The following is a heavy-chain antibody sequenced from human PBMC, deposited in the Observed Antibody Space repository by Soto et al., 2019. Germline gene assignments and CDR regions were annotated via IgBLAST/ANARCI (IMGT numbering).Heavy chain of an antibody. CDR1: GGSISSYY. Sequence: SETLSLTCTVSGGSISSYYWSWIRQPPGQGLEWIGYIYYSGSPNYNPSLKSRVTISVDTSKNQFSLKLSSVTAADTAVYYCARLMVRGGTRGFDYWGQGTLVTVSS. CDR3: ARLMVRGGTRGFDY. CDR2: IYYSGSP. J-gene: IGHJ4*02. V-gene: IGHV4-59*01. D-gene: IGHD3-10*01.